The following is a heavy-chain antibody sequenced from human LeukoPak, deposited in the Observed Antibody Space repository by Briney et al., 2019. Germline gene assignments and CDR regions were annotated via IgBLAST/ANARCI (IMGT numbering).Heavy chain of an antibody. CDR3: ARGPTISETGYFDY. Sequence: SETLSLTCAVYGGSFSGYYWSWIRQSPGKGLQWIAEVNHRGDTNYNPSVKGRVTISVDTSKNQFSLKVTSLTAADTAVYYCARGPTISETGYFDYWGQGTLVTVSS. J-gene: IGHJ4*03. CDR1: GGSFSGYY. D-gene: IGHD1-1*01. V-gene: IGHV4-34*01. CDR2: VNHRGDT.